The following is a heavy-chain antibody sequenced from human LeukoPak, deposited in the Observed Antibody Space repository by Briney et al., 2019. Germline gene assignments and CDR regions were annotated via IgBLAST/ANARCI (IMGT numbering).Heavy chain of an antibody. Sequence: GKSLRLSCVASGFTFSNFGVHWVRQAPGKGLEWVAVISYNGHYEYYGESVKGRFTISRDNAKNSLYLQMNSLRAEDTALYYCAKALTYYYGPRSFDYWGQGTLVTVSS. CDR1: GFTFSNFG. J-gene: IGHJ4*02. CDR3: AKALTYYYGPRSFDY. V-gene: IGHV3-30*18. D-gene: IGHD3-10*01. CDR2: ISYNGHYE.